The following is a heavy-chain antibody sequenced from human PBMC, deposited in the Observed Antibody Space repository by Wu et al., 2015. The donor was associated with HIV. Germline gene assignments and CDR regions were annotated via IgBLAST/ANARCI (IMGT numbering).Heavy chain of an antibody. V-gene: IGHV1-2*02. Sequence: QVQLVQSGAEVKKPGSSVKVSCKASGGTFSSYAISWVRQAPGQGLEWMGGINPNSGGTNYAQKFQGRVTMTRDTSISTAYMELRRLRFDDTAVYYCARARSYYDSSGFDYWGQGTLVTVSS. CDR3: ARARSYYDSSGFDY. CDR1: GGTFSSYA. CDR2: INPNSGGT. D-gene: IGHD3-22*01. J-gene: IGHJ4*02.